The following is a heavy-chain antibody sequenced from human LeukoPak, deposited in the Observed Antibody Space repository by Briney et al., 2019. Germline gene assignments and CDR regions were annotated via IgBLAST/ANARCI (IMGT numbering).Heavy chain of an antibody. CDR1: GFTFSDYY. CDR2: ISSSGTTI. D-gene: IGHD2-2*01. Sequence: PGGSLRLSCAASGFTFSDYYMSWIRQAPGKGLEWVSYISSSGTTIYYADSVKGRFTISRDNAKNSLYVQMNSLRVEDTAVYYCARRRYCSSTSCLGVDYWGQGTLVTVSS. CDR3: ARRRYCSSTSCLGVDY. V-gene: IGHV3-11*04. J-gene: IGHJ4*02.